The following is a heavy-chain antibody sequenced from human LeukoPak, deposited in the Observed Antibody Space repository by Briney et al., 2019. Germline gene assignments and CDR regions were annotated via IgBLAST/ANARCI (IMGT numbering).Heavy chain of an antibody. CDR2: ISAYNGNT. Sequence: ASVNVSCKASGYTFTSYGISWVRQAPGQGLEWMGWISAYNGNTNYAQKLQGRVTMTTDTSTSTAYMELRSLRSDDTAVYYCARISPVFRYFVWLLSGGYYYDYWGQGTLVTVSS. V-gene: IGHV1-18*01. CDR1: GYTFTSYG. J-gene: IGHJ4*02. CDR3: ARISPVFRYFVWLLSGGYYYDY. D-gene: IGHD3-9*01.